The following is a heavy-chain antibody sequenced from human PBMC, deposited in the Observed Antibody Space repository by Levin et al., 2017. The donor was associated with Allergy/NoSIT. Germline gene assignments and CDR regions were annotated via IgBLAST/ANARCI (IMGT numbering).Heavy chain of an antibody. CDR1: GFTFSSYA. CDR3: AKNPRETYCGGDCYFREEYYYYYYMDV. CDR2: ISGSGGST. Sequence: GGSLRLSCAASGFTFSSYAMSWVRQAPGKGLEWVSAISGSGGSTYYADSVKGRFTISRDNSKNTLYLQMNSLRAEDTAVYYCAKNPRETYCGGDCYFREEYYYYYYMDVWGKGTTVTVSS. V-gene: IGHV3-23*01. D-gene: IGHD2-21*01. J-gene: IGHJ6*03.